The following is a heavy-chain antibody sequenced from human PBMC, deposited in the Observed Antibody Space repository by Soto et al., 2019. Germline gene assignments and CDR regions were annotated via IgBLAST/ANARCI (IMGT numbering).Heavy chain of an antibody. CDR3: ATVVPGAEAWFGP. D-gene: IGHD2-2*01. J-gene: IGHJ5*02. CDR1: CYTFSNSC. Sequence: ASVKVFCKTSCYTFSNSCITWLLHAPGKPLEGLGGISLYSDVTNHAQNSQGRVSITTDTSTPSAYMELRSLRPDDPAVYYCATVVPGAEAWFGPWGQGTLVNLSS. V-gene: IGHV1-18*01. CDR2: ISLYSDVT.